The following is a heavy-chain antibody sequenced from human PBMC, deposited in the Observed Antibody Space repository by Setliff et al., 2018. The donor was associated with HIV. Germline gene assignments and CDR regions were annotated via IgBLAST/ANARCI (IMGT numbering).Heavy chain of an antibody. V-gene: IGHV4-4*07. CDR1: GDSMNDYY. CDR2: IYTSGST. J-gene: IGHJ6*03. Sequence: PSETLSLTCTVSGDSMNDYYWTWIRQPAGKGLEWIGRIYTSGSTNYNPSLKSRVTISVDTSKTQFSLKLRSVTAADTAVYYCARETYYYDNPQYYYYYMDVWGKGTTVTVSS. CDR3: ARETYYYDNPQYYYYYMDV. D-gene: IGHD3-22*01.